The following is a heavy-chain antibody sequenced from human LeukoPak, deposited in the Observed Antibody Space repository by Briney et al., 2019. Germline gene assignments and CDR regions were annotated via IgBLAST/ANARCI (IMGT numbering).Heavy chain of an antibody. J-gene: IGHJ4*02. CDR1: GFTFSSYA. CDR2: ISYDGSNK. V-gene: IGHV3-30*04. D-gene: IGHD2-15*01. CDR3: ARDRLRYCSGGSCLHTDY. Sequence: GRSLRLSCAASGFTFSSYAMRWVRQAPGKGLEWVAVISYDGSNKYYADSVKGRFTISRDNSKNTLYLQMNSLRAEDTAVYYCARDRLRYCSGGSCLHTDYWGQGTLVTVSS.